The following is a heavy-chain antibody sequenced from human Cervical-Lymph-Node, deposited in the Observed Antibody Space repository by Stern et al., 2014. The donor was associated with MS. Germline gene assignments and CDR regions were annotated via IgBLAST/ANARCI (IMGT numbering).Heavy chain of an antibody. CDR1: GGSISDSY. CDR2: IYSSGSS. CDR3: ARGNSLDY. V-gene: IGHV4-59*01. J-gene: IGHJ4*02. D-gene: IGHD1-7*01. Sequence: VQLVESGPGLVRPSETLSLTCSVSGGSISDSYWGWIRQPPGKGLEWIGYIYSSGSSYYTPSLRSRVTMSIDTSKNQFSLSLSSVTAADTAVYYCARGNSLDYWGQGTLVTVSS.